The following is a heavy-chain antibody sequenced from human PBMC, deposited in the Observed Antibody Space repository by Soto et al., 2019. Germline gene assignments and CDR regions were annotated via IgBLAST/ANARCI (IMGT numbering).Heavy chain of an antibody. D-gene: IGHD5-18*01. J-gene: IGHJ6*02. V-gene: IGHV4-34*01. CDR2: INHSGST. CDR3: ATAPDTAMGYYGMDV. CDR1: GGSFSGYY. Sequence: SETLSLTCAVYGGSFSGYYWSWIRQPPGKGLEWIGEINHSGSTNYNPSLKSRVTISVDTFKNQFSLKLSSVTAADTALYYCATAPDTAMGYYGMDVWGQGTTVTVSS.